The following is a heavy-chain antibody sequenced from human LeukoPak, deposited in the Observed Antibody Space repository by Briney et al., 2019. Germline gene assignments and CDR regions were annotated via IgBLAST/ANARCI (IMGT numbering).Heavy chain of an antibody. CDR2: MYYSESS. J-gene: IGHJ4*02. Sequence: SETLSLTCTVSGGSISTYYWSWIRQPPGKGLEWIGYMYYSESSNYNPSLKSRVTISVDTSKNQVSLKLSSVTAADTAVYYCARAVGSGVASDYWGQGILVTVSS. V-gene: IGHV4-59*01. D-gene: IGHD6-19*01. CDR1: GGSISTYY. CDR3: ARAVGSGVASDY.